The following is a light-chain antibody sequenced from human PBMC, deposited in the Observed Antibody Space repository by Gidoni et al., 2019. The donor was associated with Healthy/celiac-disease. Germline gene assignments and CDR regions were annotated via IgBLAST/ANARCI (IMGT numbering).Light chain of an antibody. CDR3: QQSYSTPRT. CDR1: QRISSD. J-gene: IGKJ2*02. CDR2: AAS. Sequence: DIQKTQSPPSPSASVGDRVTITCRASQRISSDLNWYQQKPGKAPKLLISAASSLQSGVPSRFTGSGSGTDFTLTISSLQPEDFATYYCQQSYSTPRTFGQGTKLEIK. V-gene: IGKV1-39*01.